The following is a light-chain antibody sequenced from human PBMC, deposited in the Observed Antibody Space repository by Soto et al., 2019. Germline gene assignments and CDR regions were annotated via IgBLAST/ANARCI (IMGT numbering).Light chain of an antibody. CDR3: QQRINWPPLT. J-gene: IGKJ5*01. CDR1: ESVGSF. CDR2: DTS. V-gene: IGKV3-11*01. Sequence: EIVLTQSPVTLSLSPGDSATLSCRASESVGSFLACYPQTPRPPPSLLIYDTSKTATGIPARFSGSGSETDFTLTISSLEPEDFTVYYCQQRINWPPLTFGQGTRLENK.